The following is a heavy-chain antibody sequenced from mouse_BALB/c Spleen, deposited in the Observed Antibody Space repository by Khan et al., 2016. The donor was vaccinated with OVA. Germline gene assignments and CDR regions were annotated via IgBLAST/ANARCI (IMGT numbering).Heavy chain of an antibody. Sequence: EVELVESGGGLVRPGGSLKLSCGASGFSFSSYSMSWFRQTPEKRLVWVATFSSGGSYTYYPASVKGRFTISRDNAKNTLYLQLSSLKSEDSAMYYCTRHRSYYGSNPYVDNGGQGTTLTVSS. D-gene: IGHD1-1*01. V-gene: IGHV5-6-4*01. CDR1: GFSFSSYS. CDR2: FSSGGSYT. J-gene: IGHJ2*01. CDR3: TRHRSYYGSNPYVDN.